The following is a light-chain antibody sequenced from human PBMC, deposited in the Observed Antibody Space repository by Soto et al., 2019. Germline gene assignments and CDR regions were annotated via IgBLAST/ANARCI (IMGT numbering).Light chain of an antibody. V-gene: IGLV2-11*01. CDR2: DVS. Sequence: QSALTQPRSVSGSPGESVTISCSGTTSDVGSYNYVSWYQQHPGKAPKVMIYDVSERPSEVPVRFSGSKSGNTASLTISGLQAEDEAEYFCCSYSRSDSLLFGGGTKVTVL. CDR3: CSYSRSDSLL. J-gene: IGLJ6*01. CDR1: TSDVGSYNY.